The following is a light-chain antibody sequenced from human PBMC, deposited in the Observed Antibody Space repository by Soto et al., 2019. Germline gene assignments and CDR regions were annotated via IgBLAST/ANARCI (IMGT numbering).Light chain of an antibody. J-gene: IGKJ1*01. Sequence: DIQMTQSPPTLSASVGDRVTIPCRASQSIANWLAWYQHKPGKAPKLLIYEASSLESGVPSRFSGSGSGTDFTLTISSLQPEDFATYYCQQYETFSGTFGPGTKVDIK. CDR3: QQYETFSGT. CDR2: EAS. CDR1: QSIANW. V-gene: IGKV1-5*01.